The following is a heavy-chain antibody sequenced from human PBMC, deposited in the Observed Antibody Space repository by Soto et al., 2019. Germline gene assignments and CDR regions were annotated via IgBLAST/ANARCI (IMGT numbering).Heavy chain of an antibody. CDR2: LYYSGST. V-gene: IGHV4-39*01. CDR3: ARVQWELLSYFDY. Sequence: SETLSLTCTVSGGSISSSNYYWAWIRQSPGRGLEWVATLYYSGSTYSNPSLKSRVTISVDTSKNQFSLKLSSVTAADTAVYYCARVQWELLSYFDYWGLGTLVTVYS. CDR1: GGSISSSNYY. D-gene: IGHD1-26*01. J-gene: IGHJ4*02.